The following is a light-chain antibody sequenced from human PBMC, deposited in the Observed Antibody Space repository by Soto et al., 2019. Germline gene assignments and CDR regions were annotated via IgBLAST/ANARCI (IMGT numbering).Light chain of an antibody. Sequence: QAVVTQPASVSGSPGQSITISCTGTNSDIGGFNYVSWYQKHPGKAPKLIIFDVSDRPSGVPYRFSASKSGNTASLTISGLQAEDEADYYCSSFMNSNTPHVVFGGGTKLTVL. V-gene: IGLV2-14*01. J-gene: IGLJ2*01. CDR1: NSDIGGFNY. CDR3: SSFMNSNTPHVV. CDR2: DVS.